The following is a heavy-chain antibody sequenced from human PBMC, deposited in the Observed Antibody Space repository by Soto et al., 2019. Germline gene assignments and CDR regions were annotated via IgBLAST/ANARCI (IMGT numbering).Heavy chain of an antibody. V-gene: IGHV3-23*01. J-gene: IGHJ6*02. CDR2: VTANGGST. D-gene: IGHD2-21*02. CDR1: GFTFSVYA. Sequence: GSLRLSCAATGFTFSVYAMTWVRQAPGKGLEWVSAVTANGGSTYSADSVKGRFTISRDNSKNTLFLQMNSLRAEDTAVYYCASLGVGDWANYYYYYGMDVWGQGTTVTVSS. CDR3: ASLGVGDWANYYYYYGMDV.